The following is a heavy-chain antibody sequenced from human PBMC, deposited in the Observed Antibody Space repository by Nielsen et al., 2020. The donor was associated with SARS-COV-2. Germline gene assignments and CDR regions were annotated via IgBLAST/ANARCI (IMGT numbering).Heavy chain of an antibody. V-gene: IGHV3-48*02. D-gene: IGHD3-3*01. Sequence: WIRQPPGKGLEWVSYISSSSSTIYYADSVKGRFTISRDNAKNSLYLQMNSLRDEDTAVYYCAAQTRFLESHWGQGTLVTVSS. J-gene: IGHJ4*02. CDR2: ISSSSSTI. CDR3: AAQTRFLESH.